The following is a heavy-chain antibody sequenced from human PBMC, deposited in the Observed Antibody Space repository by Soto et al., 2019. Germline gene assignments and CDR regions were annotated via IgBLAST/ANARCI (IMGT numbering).Heavy chain of an antibody. CDR2: INPSRGST. J-gene: IGHJ4*02. D-gene: IGHD3-16*02. V-gene: IGHV1-46*03. CDR1: VYTLTSYN. Sequence: GASVKVSCKASVYTLTSYNMHWVRQSAGQGLEGMGMINPSRGSTSYAQKFQGRVTMTMHTSTSTLSMEPSSLRSDDTAVYYCARAGRPYYDYIWGTYRPSPFYYWCQGTPVTVSS. CDR3: ARAGRPYYDYIWGTYRPSPFYY.